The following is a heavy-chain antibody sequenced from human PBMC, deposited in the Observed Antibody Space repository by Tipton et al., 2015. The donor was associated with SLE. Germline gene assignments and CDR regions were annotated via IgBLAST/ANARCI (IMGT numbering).Heavy chain of an antibody. CDR2: VYNSGSS. J-gene: IGHJ5*02. CDR1: GGSINIHY. V-gene: IGHV4-59*08. CDR3: ARHDTNYGRNWFDP. D-gene: IGHD2-8*01. Sequence: TLSLTCSVSGGSINIHYWSGIRQPPGKGLGWIGYVYNSGSSNYNPALQSRVIISLDTSKNHFSLKLSSVTAADTAVYYCARHDTNYGRNWFDPWGQGTLVTVSS.